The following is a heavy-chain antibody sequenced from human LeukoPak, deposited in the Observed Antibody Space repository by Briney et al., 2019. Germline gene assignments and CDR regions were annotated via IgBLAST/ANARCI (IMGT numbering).Heavy chain of an antibody. CDR2: IITIFGTA. D-gene: IGHD5-12*01. CDR1: GGTFSSYA. J-gene: IGHJ4*02. V-gene: IGHV1-69*05. Sequence: GASVKVSCKASGGTFSSYAISWVRQAPGQGLEWMGRIITIFGTANYAQKFQGRVTITTGESTSTAYMELSSLRSEDTAVYYCARGLGGYSGYDPPGYWGQGTLVTVSS. CDR3: ARGLGGYSGYDPPGY.